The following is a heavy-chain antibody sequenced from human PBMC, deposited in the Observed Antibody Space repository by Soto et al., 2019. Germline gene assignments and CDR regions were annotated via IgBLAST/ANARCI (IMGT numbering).Heavy chain of an antibody. CDR2: IYSGGST. CDR3: ARYSSGWGNTYFDY. Sequence: GGSLRLSCAASGFTFSSYAMSWVRQAPGKGLEWVSVIYSGGSTYYADSVKGRFTISRDNSKNTLYLQMNSLRGEDTAVYYCARYSSGWGNTYFDYWGQGTLVTVS. J-gene: IGHJ4*02. CDR1: GFTFSSYA. D-gene: IGHD6-19*01. V-gene: IGHV3-66*01.